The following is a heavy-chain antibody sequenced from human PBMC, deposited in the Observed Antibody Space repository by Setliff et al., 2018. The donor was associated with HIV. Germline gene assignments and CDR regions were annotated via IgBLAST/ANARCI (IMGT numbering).Heavy chain of an antibody. CDR1: GYTFTGYY. Sequence: ASVKVSCKASGYTFTGYYMHWVRQAPGQGLEWMGRINPNSGGTNYAQKFQGRVTMTRDTSMNTAYMELSRLRSEDTAVYYCANFLNSGGWNPGYFEHWGQGTLVTVSS. CDR2: INPNSGGT. V-gene: IGHV1-2*06. CDR3: ANFLNSGGWNPGYFEH. D-gene: IGHD6-19*01. J-gene: IGHJ1*01.